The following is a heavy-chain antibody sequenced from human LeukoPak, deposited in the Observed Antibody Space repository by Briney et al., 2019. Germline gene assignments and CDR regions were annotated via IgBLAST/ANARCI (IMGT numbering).Heavy chain of an antibody. CDR2: IYYSGST. J-gene: IGHJ3*02. CDR3: ARGKRGRWLQAGAFDI. V-gene: IGHV4-38-2*02. CDR1: GYSISSGYY. D-gene: IGHD5-24*01. Sequence: SETLSLTCTVSGYSISSGYYWGWIRQPPGKGLEWIGYIYYSGSTNYNPSLKSRVTISVDTSKNQFSLKLSSVTAADTAVYYCARGKRGRWLQAGAFDIWGQGTMVTVSS.